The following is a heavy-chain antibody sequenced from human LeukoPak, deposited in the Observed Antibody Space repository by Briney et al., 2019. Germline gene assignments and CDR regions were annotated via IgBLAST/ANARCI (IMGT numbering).Heavy chain of an antibody. CDR1: GFTFSSYA. CDR3: AKSGVRGVTGSWFDP. Sequence: GGSLRLSCAASGFTFSSYAMSWVRQAPEKGLEWVSAISGSGGSTYYADSVKGRFTISRDNSKNTLYLQMNSLRAEDTAVYYCAKSGVRGVTGSWFDPWGQGTLVTVSS. CDR2: ISGSGGST. J-gene: IGHJ5*02. V-gene: IGHV3-23*01. D-gene: IGHD3-10*01.